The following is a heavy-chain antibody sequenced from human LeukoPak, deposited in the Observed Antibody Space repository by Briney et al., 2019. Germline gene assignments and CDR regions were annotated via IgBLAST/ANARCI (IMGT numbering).Heavy chain of an antibody. J-gene: IGHJ3*01. Sequence: PGGSLRLSCAASGLTLRDFAMTWVRQAPGKGLEWVSRINTDGSSTSYADSVKGRFTISRDNAKNTLYLQMNSLRAEDTAVYYCARGQYLMDAFDVWGQGTMVTVSS. CDR2: INTDGSST. V-gene: IGHV3-74*01. CDR1: GLTLRDFA. CDR3: ARGQYLMDAFDV. D-gene: IGHD2-2*02.